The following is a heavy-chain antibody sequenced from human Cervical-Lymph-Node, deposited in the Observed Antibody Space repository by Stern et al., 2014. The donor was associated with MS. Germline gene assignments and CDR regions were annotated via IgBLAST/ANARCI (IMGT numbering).Heavy chain of an antibody. CDR1: GYSFTNYW. J-gene: IGHJ5*02. CDR2: IYPGDSAT. CDR3: ARHERGYSGSAIRGWFDP. Sequence: QLVQSGAEVKKPGESLKISCKGSGYSFTNYWIGWVRQMPGKGLEWMGIIYPGDSATTYSPSFQGQVTISADKSISTAYLQWSSLKASDTAMYYCARHERGYSGSAIRGWFDPWGQGTLVTVSS. D-gene: IGHD5-12*01. V-gene: IGHV5-51*01.